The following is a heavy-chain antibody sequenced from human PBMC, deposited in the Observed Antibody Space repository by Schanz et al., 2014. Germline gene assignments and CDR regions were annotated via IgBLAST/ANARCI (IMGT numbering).Heavy chain of an antibody. D-gene: IGHD2-2*01. CDR3: ARGGFFDSTSFDS. CDR1: GYIFGSHG. J-gene: IGHJ4*02. V-gene: IGHV1-69*04. Sequence: QLMQSGSEVRKPGASVKVSFKASGYIFGSHGMTWVRQAPGQGLEWMGRIIPILDKTNYAQKFQGRVTMTADKSTSTVYMELSGLRSGDTAVYYCARGGFFDSTSFDSWGQGTLVTVSS. CDR2: IIPILDKT.